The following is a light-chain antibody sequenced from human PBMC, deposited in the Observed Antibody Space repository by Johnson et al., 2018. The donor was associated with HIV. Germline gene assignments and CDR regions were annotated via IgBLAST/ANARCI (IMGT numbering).Light chain of an antibody. Sequence: QPVLTQPPSVSAAPGQKVTISCSGSSSDMGKYAISWYQRLPGTAPKLLIYDNNKRPSGIPDRFSGSTSGTSATLGITGLQTGDEADYYCGTWDSSLSFYVFGTGTKVTVL. V-gene: IGLV1-51*01. CDR2: DNN. CDR3: GTWDSSLSFYV. J-gene: IGLJ1*01. CDR1: SSDMGKYA.